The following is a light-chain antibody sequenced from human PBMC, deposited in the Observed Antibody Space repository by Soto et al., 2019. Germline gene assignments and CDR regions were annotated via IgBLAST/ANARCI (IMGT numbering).Light chain of an antibody. Sequence: QSALTQPASVSGSPGQSITISCTGTSSDVGGYNYVSWYQQHPGKAPKLMIYEVSYRPSGVSNRFSGSKSGNTASLTISGLQAEDEADYYCSSYTRSSTLVFGGGTKLTVL. CDR2: EVS. V-gene: IGLV2-14*01. CDR3: SSYTRSSTLV. CDR1: SSDVGGYNY. J-gene: IGLJ2*01.